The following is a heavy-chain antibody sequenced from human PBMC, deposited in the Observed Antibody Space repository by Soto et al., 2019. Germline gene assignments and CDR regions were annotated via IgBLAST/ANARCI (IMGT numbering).Heavy chain of an antibody. CDR3: ARGATVTQYDY. D-gene: IGHD4-17*01. CDR1: GVSVSSGSFY. V-gene: IGHV4-61*01. CDR2: GPYSGTT. Sequence: SETLSLTCTVSGVSVSSGSFYWAWIRQPPGKGLEWIGFGPYSGTTNYKPSLKSRVSISVDTSRSQTSLKVSSLTAADTAIYYCARGATVTQYDYWGQGTLVTVSS. J-gene: IGHJ4*02.